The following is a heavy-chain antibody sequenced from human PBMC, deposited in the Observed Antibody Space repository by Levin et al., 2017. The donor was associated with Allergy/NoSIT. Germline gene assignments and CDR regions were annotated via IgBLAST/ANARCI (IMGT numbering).Heavy chain of an antibody. J-gene: IGHJ2*01. CDR3: ARDLGIMEGFFDL. Sequence: KPSETLSLTCNVSGGSFNDYYWGWLRQPPGKGLEWIGSVFHSGNTNSNPSLKNRVTIAVDSSKNQISLKVTSVTAADTALYYCARDLGIMEGFFDLWGRGTLVTVSS. D-gene: IGHD1-1*01. V-gene: IGHV4-59*01. CDR1: GGSFNDYY. CDR2: VFHSGNT.